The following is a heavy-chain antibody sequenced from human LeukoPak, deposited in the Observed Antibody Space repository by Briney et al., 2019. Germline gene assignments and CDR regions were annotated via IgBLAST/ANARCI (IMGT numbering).Heavy chain of an antibody. CDR1: GGSISSSSYY. J-gene: IGHJ3*02. V-gene: IGHV4-39*07. D-gene: IGHD3-3*01. CDR2: IYYSGST. Sequence: SETLSLTCTVSGGSISSSSYYWGWIRQPPGKGLEWIGSIYYSGSTYYNPSLKSRVTISVDTSKNQFSLKLSSVTAADTAVYYCARDAPLSRYYDFWSGYFQASGDDAFDTWGQGTMVTVSS. CDR3: ARDAPLSRYYDFWSGYFQASGDDAFDT.